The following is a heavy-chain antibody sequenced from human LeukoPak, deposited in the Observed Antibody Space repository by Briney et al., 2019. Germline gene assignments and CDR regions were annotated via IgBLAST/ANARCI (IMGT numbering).Heavy chain of an antibody. CDR2: INPNSGGT. J-gene: IGHJ4*02. CDR3: ARVVGGNYYGSETGDY. D-gene: IGHD3-10*01. V-gene: IGHV1-2*02. Sequence: ASVKVSCKASGYTFTGYYMHWVRQAPGQGLEWMGWINPNSGGTNYAQKFQGRVTMTRDTSISTAYMELSRLRSDDTAVYYCARVVGGNYYGSETGDYWGQGSLVTVSS. CDR1: GYTFTGYY.